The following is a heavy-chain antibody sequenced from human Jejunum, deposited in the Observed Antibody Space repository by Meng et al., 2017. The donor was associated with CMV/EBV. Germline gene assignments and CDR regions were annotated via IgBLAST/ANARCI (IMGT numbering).Heavy chain of an antibody. J-gene: IGHJ6*02. D-gene: IGHD4-11*01. CDR2: IRFDGTNN. Sequence: FSSSAMHWVRPAPGKGLEWVAFIRFDGTNNYLVDSVKGRFTISRDNSKNMLFLQMNSLRAEDTAVYYCAKDKIPVSPYYYGIDVWGQGTTVTVSS. V-gene: IGHV3-30*02. CDR3: AKDKIPVSPYYYGIDV. CDR1: FSSSA.